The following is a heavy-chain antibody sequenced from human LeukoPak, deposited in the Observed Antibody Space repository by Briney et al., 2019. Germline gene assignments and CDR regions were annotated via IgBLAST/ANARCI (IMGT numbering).Heavy chain of an antibody. CDR2: ISGSGGST. V-gene: IGHV3-23*01. D-gene: IGHD3-3*01. J-gene: IGHJ4*02. Sequence: GGSLRLSCAASGFTFSSYAMSWVRQAPRKGLEWVSAISGSGGSTYYADSVKGRFTISRDNSKNTLYLQMNSLRAEDTAVYYCAKVTRTDYDFWSGYYGGYFDYWGQGTLVTVSS. CDR3: AKVTRTDYDFWSGYYGGYFDY. CDR1: GFTFSSYA.